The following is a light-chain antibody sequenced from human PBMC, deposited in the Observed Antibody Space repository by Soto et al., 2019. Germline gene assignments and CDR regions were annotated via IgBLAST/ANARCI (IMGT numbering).Light chain of an antibody. Sequence: QSVLTQPPSASGTPGQRVTISCAGSNSNIGSNTVNWYQQLPGTAPKLLIYSNNQRPSGVPDRFSGSKSGTSASLAISGPQSEDEDDYYCAAWDDSLNGVVVGGGTKLTVL. CDR1: NSNIGSNT. CDR2: SNN. V-gene: IGLV1-44*01. CDR3: AAWDDSLNGVV. J-gene: IGLJ2*01.